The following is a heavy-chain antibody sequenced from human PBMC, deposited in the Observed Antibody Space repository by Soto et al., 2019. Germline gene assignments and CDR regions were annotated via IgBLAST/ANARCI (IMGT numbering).Heavy chain of an antibody. CDR1: GFTFSSYG. CDR2: ISYDGSNK. J-gene: IGHJ4*02. V-gene: IGHV3-30*18. Sequence: PGGSLRLSCAASGFTFSSYGMHWVRQAPGKGLEWVAVISYDGSNKYYADSVKGRFTISRDNSKNTLYLQMNRLRAEDTAVYYCAKASIAAAGNLFDYWGQGTLVTVSS. D-gene: IGHD6-13*01. CDR3: AKASIAAAGNLFDY.